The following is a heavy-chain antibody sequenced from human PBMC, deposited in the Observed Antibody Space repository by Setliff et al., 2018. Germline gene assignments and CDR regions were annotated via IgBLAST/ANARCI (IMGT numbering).Heavy chain of an antibody. CDR3: ATMYYYDSSGYLGHAFDI. D-gene: IGHD3-22*01. J-gene: IGHJ3*02. V-gene: IGHV1-24*01. Sequence: ASVKVSCKVSGETLSESSKHWVRQAPGRGLEWMGGFDPEDGETIYAQKFQGRVTMTEDTSTDTAYMELSSLRSEDTAVYYCATMYYYDSSGYLGHAFDIWGQGTMVTVSS. CDR1: GETLSESS. CDR2: FDPEDGET.